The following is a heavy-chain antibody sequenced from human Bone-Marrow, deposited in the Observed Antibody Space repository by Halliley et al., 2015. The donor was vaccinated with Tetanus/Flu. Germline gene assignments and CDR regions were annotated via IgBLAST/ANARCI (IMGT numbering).Heavy chain of an antibody. CDR3: ARGGSSLDP. Sequence: PPGKGVEWMGEINYISPTNYTPSLGSRVTRSVATAKRHVSLKMTSVTGADSGVYYCARGGSSLDPWGPGTQVIVSS. D-gene: IGHD2-15*01. J-gene: IGHJ5*02. V-gene: IGHV4-34*01. CDR2: INYISPT.